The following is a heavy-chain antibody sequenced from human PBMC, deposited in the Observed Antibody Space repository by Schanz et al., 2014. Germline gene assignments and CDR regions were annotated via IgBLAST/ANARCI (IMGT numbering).Heavy chain of an antibody. CDR2: ISSSSSYI. Sequence: VQLVESGGGVVQPGGSLRLSCAASGFSFSSYCMNWVRQAPGKGLEWVSSISSSSSYIYYADSVKGRFTISRDYARDSLYLQMNSLRAEDTAVYYCARGPRPDLNYFDYWGQGTLVTVSS. J-gene: IGHJ4*02. CDR3: ARGPRPDLNYFDY. V-gene: IGHV3-21*01. CDR1: GFSFSSYC.